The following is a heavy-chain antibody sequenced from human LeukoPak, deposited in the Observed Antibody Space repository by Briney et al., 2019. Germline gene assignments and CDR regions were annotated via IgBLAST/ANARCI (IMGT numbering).Heavy chain of an antibody. D-gene: IGHD6-19*01. CDR3: ARARGAVAGYFDF. J-gene: IGHJ4*02. CDR1: GRSLSGYY. V-gene: IGHV4-34*01. Sequence: SETLSLTCAVYGRSLSGYYWSWIRQPPGKGLEWIGEINHSGSTNYNPSLKSRVTISVDTSKNQFSLKLSSVTAADTAVYYCARARGAVAGYFDFWGQGTLVTVSS. CDR2: INHSGST.